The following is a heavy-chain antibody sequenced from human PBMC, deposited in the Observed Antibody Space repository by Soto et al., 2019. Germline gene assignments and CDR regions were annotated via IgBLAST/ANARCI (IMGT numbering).Heavy chain of an antibody. CDR1: GGSISSYY. V-gene: IGHV4-59*01. D-gene: IGHD7-27*01. J-gene: IGHJ6*02. CDR3: ARGWGDYYYYGMDV. CDR2: IYYSGST. Sequence: SETLSLTCTVSGGSISSYYWSWIRQPPGKGLEWIGYIYYSGSTNYNPSLKSRVTISVDTSKNQFSLKLSSVTAADTAVYYCARGWGDYYYYGMDVWGQGTTVTVSS.